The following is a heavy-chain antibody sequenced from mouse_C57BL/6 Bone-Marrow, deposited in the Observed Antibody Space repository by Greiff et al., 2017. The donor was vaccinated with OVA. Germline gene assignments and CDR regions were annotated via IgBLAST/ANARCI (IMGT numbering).Heavy chain of an antibody. CDR1: GFTFSDYY. V-gene: IGHV5-12*01. CDR2: ISNGGGST. Sequence: EVKVVESGGGLVQPGGSLKLSCAASGFTFSDYYMYWVRQTPEKRLEWVAYISNGGGSTYYPDTVKGRFTISRDNAKNTLYLQMSRLKSEDTAMYYCARQAWNWVDWYFDVWGTGTTVTVSS. D-gene: IGHD4-1*01. CDR3: ARQAWNWVDWYFDV. J-gene: IGHJ1*03.